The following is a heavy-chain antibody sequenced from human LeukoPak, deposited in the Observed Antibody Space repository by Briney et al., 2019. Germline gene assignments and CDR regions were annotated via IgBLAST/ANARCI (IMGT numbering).Heavy chain of an antibody. D-gene: IGHD4-23*01. Sequence: GASVKVSCKASGYTFTGYLMHWVRQAPGQGLEWMGWISPNSGDTKYAQNFQGRVTMTRDTSISTAYMEVSRLRYDDTAVYYCVRGLTTVATWLYLWGRGTLVTVSS. V-gene: IGHV1-2*02. CDR3: VRGLTTVATWLYL. CDR1: GYTFTGYL. CDR2: ISPNSGDT. J-gene: IGHJ2*01.